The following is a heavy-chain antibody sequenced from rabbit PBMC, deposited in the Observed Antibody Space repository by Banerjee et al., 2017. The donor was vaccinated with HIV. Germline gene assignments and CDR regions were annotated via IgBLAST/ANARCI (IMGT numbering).Heavy chain of an antibody. V-gene: IGHV1S45*01. D-gene: IGHD6-1*01. J-gene: IGHJ4*01. CDR3: ARGGGGDGVGYDL. CDR1: GFSFSNKYV. CDR2: INTSSGNT. Sequence: QEQLEESGGDLVKPEGSLTLTCTASGFSFSNKYVMCWVRQAPGKGLEWIGCINTSSGNTVYATWAKGRFTISKTSWTTVTLQMTSLTAADTATYCCARGGGGDGVGYDLWGQGTLGTVS.